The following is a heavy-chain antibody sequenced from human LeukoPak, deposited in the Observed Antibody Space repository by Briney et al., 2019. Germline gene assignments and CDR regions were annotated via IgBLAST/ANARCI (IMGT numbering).Heavy chain of an antibody. CDR1: GFTFSSYA. D-gene: IGHD2-21*01. CDR2: VNKDESST. J-gene: IGHJ6*02. V-gene: IGHV3-74*01. Sequence: GGSLRLSCAASGFTFSSYAMSWVRQAPGKGPVWVSYVNKDESSTNYADSVKGRFTISRDNAKNTLYLQMNSLRAEDTAVYYCTRDVEYGMDVWGQGITVTVSS. CDR3: TRDVEYGMDV.